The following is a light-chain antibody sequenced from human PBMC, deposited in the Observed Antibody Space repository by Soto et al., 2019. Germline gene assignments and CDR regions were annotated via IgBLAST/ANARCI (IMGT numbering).Light chain of an antibody. CDR3: HHRSNWPFT. Sequence: EIVLTQSPATLSLSPGDRATLSCRASQSVSGYLAWYQHKPGQAPRLLIYDASTRATGIPARFSGSGSGTDFTLTISSLEPEEFAVYYCHHRSNWPFTFGQGTRLEIK. CDR2: DAS. J-gene: IGKJ5*01. V-gene: IGKV3-11*01. CDR1: QSVSGY.